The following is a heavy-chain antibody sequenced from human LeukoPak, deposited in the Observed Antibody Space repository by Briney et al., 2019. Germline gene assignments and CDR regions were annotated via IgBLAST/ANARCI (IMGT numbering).Heavy chain of an antibody. CDR2: ISYDGSNK. D-gene: IGHD3-22*01. CDR1: GFTFSSYA. CDR3: AREKYYYDSSGYYHY. J-gene: IGHJ4*02. Sequence: GGSLRLSCAASGFTFSSYAMHWVRQAPGKGLEWVAVISYDGSNKYYADSVKGRLTISRDNSKNTLYLQMNSLRAEDTAVYYCAREKYYYDSSGYYHYWGQGTLVTVSS. V-gene: IGHV3-30-3*01.